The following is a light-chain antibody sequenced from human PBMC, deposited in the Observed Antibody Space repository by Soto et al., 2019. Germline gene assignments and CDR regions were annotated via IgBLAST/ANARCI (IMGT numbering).Light chain of an antibody. CDR2: AAS. V-gene: IGKV3-15*01. Sequence: EIVLTQSPATLSLSPGERATLSCGASQSVSSYLAWYQQKPGQAPGLLMYAASTRATDVPARFSGSGSGTEFTLTISSLQSEDFAVYFCQQYQNWPPMYAFGQGTKLQIK. J-gene: IGKJ2*01. CDR1: QSVSSY. CDR3: QQYQNWPPMYA.